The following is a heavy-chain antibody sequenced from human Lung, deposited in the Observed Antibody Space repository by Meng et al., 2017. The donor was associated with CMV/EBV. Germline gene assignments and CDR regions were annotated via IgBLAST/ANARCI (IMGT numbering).Heavy chain of an antibody. CDR1: GFTFSSYA. J-gene: IGHJ4*02. Sequence: SXAASGFTFSSYAMSWVRQAPGKGLEWVSFIYSGDSSTSYADSVKGRFTISRDNSKNTLYLQMNSLRAEDTAVYYCAKVRSGWYYDYWGQGTLVTVSS. V-gene: IGHV3-23*03. CDR2: IYSGDSST. CDR3: AKVRSGWYYDY. D-gene: IGHD6-19*01.